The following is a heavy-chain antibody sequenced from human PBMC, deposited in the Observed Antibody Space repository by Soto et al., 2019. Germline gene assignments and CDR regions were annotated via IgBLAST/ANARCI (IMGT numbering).Heavy chain of an antibody. D-gene: IGHD3-16*02. CDR1: GKSFDNFA. CDR2: INVGDDKT. J-gene: IGHJ4*02. Sequence: QVQLVQSGAEVKKPGASVRLSCKVSGKSFDNFAVHWVRQTPGQRPEWMGRINVGDDKTKYSEKFQGRVIVSYDISATTAYMELRALSSEDTAVYYCARAKYDYIWGSYHPFDQWAQGAQVTVAS. V-gene: IGHV1-3*01. CDR3: ARAKYDYIWGSYHPFDQ.